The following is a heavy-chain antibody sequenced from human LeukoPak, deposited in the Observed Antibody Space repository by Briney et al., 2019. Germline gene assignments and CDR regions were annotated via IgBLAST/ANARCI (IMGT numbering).Heavy chain of an antibody. D-gene: IGHD2-2*02. Sequence: SETLSLTCAVYGGSFSGYYWSWIRQPPGKGLEWIGEINHSGSTNYNPSLKSRVTISVDTSKNQFSLKLSSVTAADTAVYYCARGDRSSTSCYTFDYWGQGTLVTVSS. J-gene: IGHJ4*02. V-gene: IGHV4-34*01. CDR3: ARGDRSSTSCYTFDY. CDR1: GGSFSGYY. CDR2: INHSGST.